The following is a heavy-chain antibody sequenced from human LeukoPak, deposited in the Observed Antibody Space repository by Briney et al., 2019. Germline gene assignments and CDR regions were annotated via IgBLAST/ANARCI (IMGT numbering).Heavy chain of an antibody. CDR2: ISSSGSTI. Sequence: GGSLRLSCAASGFTFSDYYVSWIRQAPGKGLEWVSYISSSGSTIYYADSVKGRFTISGDNAKNSLYLQMNSLRAEDTAVYYCARFRSHPNYYGSGSYYKDYWGQGTLVTVSS. CDR1: GFTFSDYY. CDR3: ARFRSHPNYYGSGSYYKDY. V-gene: IGHV3-11*01. J-gene: IGHJ4*02. D-gene: IGHD3-10*01.